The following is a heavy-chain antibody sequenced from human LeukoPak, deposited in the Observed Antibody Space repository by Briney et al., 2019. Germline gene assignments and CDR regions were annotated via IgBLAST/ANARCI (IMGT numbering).Heavy chain of an antibody. Sequence: GGSLRLSCAASGFTVSTTYMSWVRQAPGKGLEWVSVIYSGGSTYYADSVKGRFTISRDNSKNTVYLQMNSLRAEDTAVYYCARYYYDSSGYPYHFDYWGQGTLVTVSA. V-gene: IGHV3-53*01. J-gene: IGHJ4*02. CDR2: IYSGGST. CDR1: GFTVSTTY. CDR3: ARYYYDSSGYPYHFDY. D-gene: IGHD3-22*01.